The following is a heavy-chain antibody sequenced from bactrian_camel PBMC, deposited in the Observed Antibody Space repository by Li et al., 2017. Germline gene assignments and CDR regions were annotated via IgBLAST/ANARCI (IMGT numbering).Heavy chain of an antibody. CDR3: ATTAYSDIGGRCHGGSGFRY. Sequence: QVQLVESGGRSVQVGGCLRLSCASSGYDARVASRCMGWFRQSPGKEREAVATWSADGTTNYADSVKGRFTISTDDAKETLYLQMNDLKPVDTSMYYCATTAYSDIGGRCHGGSGFRYWGQGTQVTVS. CDR1: GYDARVASRC. J-gene: IGHJ6*01. CDR2: WSADGTT. D-gene: IGHD1*01. V-gene: IGHV3S53*01.